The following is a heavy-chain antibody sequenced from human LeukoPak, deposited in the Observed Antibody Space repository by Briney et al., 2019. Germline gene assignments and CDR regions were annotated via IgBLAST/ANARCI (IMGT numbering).Heavy chain of an antibody. CDR3: AELGITMIGGV. D-gene: IGHD3-10*02. CDR2: ISYDGNNK. J-gene: IGHJ6*04. V-gene: IGHV3-30*18. CDR1: GFNFSNYG. Sequence: GGSLRLSCAAFGFNFSNYGIHWVRQAPGKGLEWVAIISYDGNNKYYADSVKGRFTISRDNAKNSLYLQMNSLRAEDTAVYYCAELGITMIGGVWGKGTTVTISS.